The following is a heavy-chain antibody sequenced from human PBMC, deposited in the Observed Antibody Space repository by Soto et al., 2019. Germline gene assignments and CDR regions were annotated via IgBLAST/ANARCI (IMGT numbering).Heavy chain of an antibody. CDR2: INPNSGGT. D-gene: IGHD4-4*01. Sequence: GPVKVSCKASGYTFTGYYMHWVRQAPGQGLEWMGWINPNSGGTNYAQKFQGWVTMTRDTSISTAYMELSRLRSDDTAVYYCARDLAGGEVTTTLDYWGQGTLVTVSS. CDR1: GYTFTGYY. CDR3: ARDLAGGEVTTTLDY. J-gene: IGHJ4*02. V-gene: IGHV1-2*04.